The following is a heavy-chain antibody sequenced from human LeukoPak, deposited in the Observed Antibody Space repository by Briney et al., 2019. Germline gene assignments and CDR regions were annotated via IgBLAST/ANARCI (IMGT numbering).Heavy chain of an antibody. CDR2: LSYDGSDK. CDR1: GFTFSDYA. D-gene: IGHD7-27*01. V-gene: IGHV3-30-3*01. J-gene: IGHJ4*02. Sequence: GGSLRLSCAASGFTFSDYAMHWVRQAPGRGLEWVAILSYDGSDKFYADSVKGRFTISRDNSKNTLYLQMNSLRAEDTAVYYCAKHWGVTGYFDYWGQGTLVTVSS. CDR3: AKHWGVTGYFDY.